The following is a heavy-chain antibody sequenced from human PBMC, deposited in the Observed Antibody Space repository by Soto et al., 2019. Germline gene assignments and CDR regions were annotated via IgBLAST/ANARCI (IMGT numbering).Heavy chain of an antibody. D-gene: IGHD6-19*01. CDR1: GYTFTSYY. Sequence: ASVKVSCKASGYTFTSYYMHWVRQAPGQGLEWMGIINPSGGSTSYAQKFQGRVTMTRDTSTSTVYMELSSLRSEDTAAYYCARSSVADILDYWGQGTLVTVSS. CDR2: INPSGGST. CDR3: ARSSVADILDY. J-gene: IGHJ4*02. V-gene: IGHV1-46*01.